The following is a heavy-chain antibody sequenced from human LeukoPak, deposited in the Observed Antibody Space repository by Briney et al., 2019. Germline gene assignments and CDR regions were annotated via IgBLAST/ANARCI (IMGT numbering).Heavy chain of an antibody. V-gene: IGHV5-10-1*01. CDR3: ARLSYYDILTGYYTSYFDY. CDR2: IDPSDSYT. J-gene: IGHJ4*02. CDR1: GYSFTSYW. Sequence: GESLKISCKGSGYSFTSYWISWVRQVPGKGLEWMGRIDPSDSYTNYSPSFQGHVTISADKSISTAYLQWSSLKASDTAMYYCARLSYYDILTGYYTSYFDYWGQGTLVTVSS. D-gene: IGHD3-9*01.